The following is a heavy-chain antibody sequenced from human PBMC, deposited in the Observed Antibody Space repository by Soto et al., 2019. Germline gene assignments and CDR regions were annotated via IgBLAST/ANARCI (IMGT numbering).Heavy chain of an antibody. V-gene: IGHV4-59*01. CDR1: GGSITNYY. CDR2: VYHSGTT. J-gene: IGHJ4*02. Sequence: SETLSLTCTVSGGSITNYYWSWIRQPPGKGLEWIGYVYHSGTTNYNPSLQSRVTTSLDRSKNQFSLEVRSVTAADTAVYYCARGPVSMIRGVLISGQPSYFVDVGGQGSLVTVSS. CDR3: ARGPVSMIRGVLISGQPSYFVDV. D-gene: IGHD3-10*01.